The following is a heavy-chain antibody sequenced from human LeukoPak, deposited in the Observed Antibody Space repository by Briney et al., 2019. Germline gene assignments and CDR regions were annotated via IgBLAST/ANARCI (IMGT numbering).Heavy chain of an antibody. D-gene: IGHD3-10*01. CDR2: ISWNSGRI. CDR1: GFTFDDYA. CDR3: TVRGSN. V-gene: IGHV3-9*01. Sequence: GGSLRLSCAASGFTFDDYAMHWVRQAPGKGLEWVSGISWNSGRIGHADSVKGRFTISRDNAKNSLYLQMNSLRAEDTALYYCTVRGSNWGQGTLVTVSS. J-gene: IGHJ4*02.